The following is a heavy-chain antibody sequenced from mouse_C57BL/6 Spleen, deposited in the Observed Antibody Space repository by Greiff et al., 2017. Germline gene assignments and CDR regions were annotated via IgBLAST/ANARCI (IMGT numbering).Heavy chain of an antibody. CDR3: ARGEGYYGNMFWDY. CDR2: IDPSDSYT. V-gene: IGHV1-69*01. J-gene: IGHJ2*01. CDR1: GYTFTSYW. Sequence: VQLQQPGAELVMPGASVKLSCKASGYTFTSYWMHWVKQRPGQGLEWIGEIDPSDSYTNYNQKFKGKSTLTVDKSSSAAYMQLSGQTSESSAIYYCARGEGYYGNMFWDYWGQGTTLTVAS. D-gene: IGHD2-1*01.